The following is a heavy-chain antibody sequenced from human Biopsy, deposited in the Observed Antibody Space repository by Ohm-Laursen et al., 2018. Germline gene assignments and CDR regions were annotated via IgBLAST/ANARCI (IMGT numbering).Heavy chain of an antibody. J-gene: IGHJ5*02. CDR3: ARADPPLFYYGSGSSNWFDP. D-gene: IGHD3-10*01. CDR1: GYTFTSYE. Sequence: SVKVSCKTSGYTFTSYEINWVRQATGQGLGWMGWMNPDSGNTGYAQNFQGRVTMTRNTSISTAYMELSSLRSEDTAVYFCARADPPLFYYGSGSSNWFDPWGQGTLVTVSS. V-gene: IGHV1-8*01. CDR2: MNPDSGNT.